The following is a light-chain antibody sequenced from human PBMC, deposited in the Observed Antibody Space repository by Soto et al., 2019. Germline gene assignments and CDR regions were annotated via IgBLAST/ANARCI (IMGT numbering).Light chain of an antibody. J-gene: IGLJ2*01. CDR3: CSYANTNNWL. Sequence: QSALTQPASVSGSPGQSITISCTGTSNDIGIDKLVSWYQQHPGRAPKLMIYEGFKRPSGVSDRFSGSKSVNTASLTISGLRAEDEADYYCCSYANTNNWLFGGGTKLTVL. V-gene: IGLV2-23*01. CDR1: SNDIGIDKL. CDR2: EGF.